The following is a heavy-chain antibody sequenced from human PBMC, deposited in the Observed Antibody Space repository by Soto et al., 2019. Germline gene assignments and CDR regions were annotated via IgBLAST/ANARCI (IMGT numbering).Heavy chain of an antibody. D-gene: IGHD3-3*01. CDR1: GYTFTRYY. Sequence: ASVKVSCKASGYTFTRYYMQWVRQAPGQGLEWMGIINPSGGSTSYAQKFQGRVTMTRDTSTSTVYMELSSLRSEDTAVYCCARVPRTIFGVVSRYPLPQDYYYMDVWGKGTTVTVSS. CDR2: INPSGGST. V-gene: IGHV1-46*01. CDR3: ARVPRTIFGVVSRYPLPQDYYYMDV. J-gene: IGHJ6*03.